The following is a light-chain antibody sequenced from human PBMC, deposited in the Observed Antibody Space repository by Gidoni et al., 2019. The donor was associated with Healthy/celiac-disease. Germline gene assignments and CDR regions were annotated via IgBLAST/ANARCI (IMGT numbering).Light chain of an antibody. J-gene: IGKJ1*01. CDR1: QSLLHSNGYNY. CDR2: LGS. V-gene: IGKV2-28*01. Sequence: VMTQYPLSLPVPPGEPAPTSCRSRQSLLHSNGYNYVDWSLQKPGQSPQLLRYLGSNRASGVPDRVSGSGAGTDCTLKISRVEAEDVGVYYCMQALQTPTFXQXTKVXIK. CDR3: MQALQTPT.